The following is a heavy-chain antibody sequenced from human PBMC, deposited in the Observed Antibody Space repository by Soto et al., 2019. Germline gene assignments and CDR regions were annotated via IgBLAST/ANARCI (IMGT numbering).Heavy chain of an antibody. Sequence: LGESLKISCKGSGYSFTSYWIGWVRQMPGKGLEWMGIIYPGDSDTRYSPSFQGQVTISADKSTSTAYLQWSSLKASDTAMYYCARTVVTPIDYYYYGMDVWGQGTAVTVSS. D-gene: IGHD2-21*02. CDR3: ARTVVTPIDYYYYGMDV. J-gene: IGHJ6*02. CDR2: IYPGDSDT. CDR1: GYSFTSYW. V-gene: IGHV5-51*01.